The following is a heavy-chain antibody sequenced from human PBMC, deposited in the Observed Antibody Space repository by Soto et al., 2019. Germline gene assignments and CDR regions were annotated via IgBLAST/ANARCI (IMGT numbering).Heavy chain of an antibody. D-gene: IGHD4-17*01. Sequence: HDPGQGLEWMGWISGYNGNTNYAQKFQGRVTMTTDTSTSTAYMELRSLRSDDTAVYYCARGVRWRAASSGVVFDIWGLGRVAAVS. V-gene: IGHV1-18*01. J-gene: IGHJ3*02. CDR3: ARGVRWRAASSGVVFDI. CDR2: ISGYNGNT.